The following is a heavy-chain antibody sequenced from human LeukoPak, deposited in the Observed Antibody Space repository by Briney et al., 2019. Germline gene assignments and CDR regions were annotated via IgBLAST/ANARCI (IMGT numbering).Heavy chain of an antibody. J-gene: IGHJ4*02. D-gene: IGHD2-15*01. V-gene: IGHV3-48*03. CDR3: ARDHRRAAPD. Sequence: GGSLRLSCAASGFTFSSYEMNWVRQAPGKGLGRVSYISISGSTTYYADSVKGRFTISRDNSKNPPYLQMNSLRAEDTAVYYCARDHRRAAPDWGQGTLVTVSS. CDR2: ISISGSTT. CDR1: GFTFSSYE.